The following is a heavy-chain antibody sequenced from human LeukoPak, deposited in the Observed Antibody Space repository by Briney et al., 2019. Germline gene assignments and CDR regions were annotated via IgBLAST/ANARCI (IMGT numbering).Heavy chain of an antibody. CDR1: GYTFTSYG. J-gene: IGHJ4*02. CDR2: ISAYNGNT. D-gene: IGHD3-22*01. V-gene: IGHV1-18*01. Sequence: ASVKVSCKASGYTFTSYGISWVRQAPGQGLEWMGWISAYNGNTNYAQKLQGRVTMTTDTSTCTAYMELRSLRSDDTAVYYCARDRYYYDSSGYYLKRSHLDYWGQGTLVTVSS. CDR3: ARDRYYYDSSGYYLKRSHLDY.